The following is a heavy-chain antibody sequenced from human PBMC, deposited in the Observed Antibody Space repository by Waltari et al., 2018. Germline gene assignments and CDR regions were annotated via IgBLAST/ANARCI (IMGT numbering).Heavy chain of an antibody. D-gene: IGHD1-26*01. Sequence: QLQLQESGPGLVKPSETLSLTCTVSGGSISSSSYYWGWIRQPPGKGLEWIGSIYYSGSTYYNPSLKSRVTMSVDTSKNQFSLKLSSVTAEDTAVYYCAKAVGSSSLSGMDVWGQGTTVTVSS. CDR1: GGSISSSSYY. CDR2: IYYSGST. J-gene: IGHJ6*02. CDR3: AKAVGSSSLSGMDV. V-gene: IGHV4-39*07.